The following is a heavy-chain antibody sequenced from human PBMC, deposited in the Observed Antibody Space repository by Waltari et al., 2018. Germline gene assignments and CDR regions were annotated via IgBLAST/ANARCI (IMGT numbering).Heavy chain of an antibody. V-gene: IGHV3-7*04. J-gene: IGHJ4*02. D-gene: IGHD2-15*01. CDR3: AKDNVRRWDY. Sequence: EVPLVESGGGLVQPGGSLRLSCAASGFIFSNYWMSWVRQAPGKGLGWVADIKEDGSAKYYVDSVKGRFTISRDNAKNSLYLQMNSLRAEDTAVYYCAKDNVRRWDYWGQGTLVTVSS. CDR2: IKEDGSAK. CDR1: GFIFSNYW.